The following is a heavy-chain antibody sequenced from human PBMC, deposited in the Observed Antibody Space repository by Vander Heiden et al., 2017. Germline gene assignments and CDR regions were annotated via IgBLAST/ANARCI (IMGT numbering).Heavy chain of an antibody. Sequence: EVQLVESGGGLVQPGGSLRLSCAAPGFTFSSYSMNWVRQAPGKGLEWVSYISSSSSTIYYADAVKGRFTISRDNAKKSLYLKMKRMREEDTAVYYCARDGAGWAGPGYWGQGTMVTVYS. V-gene: IGHV3-48*02. D-gene: IGHD6-19*01. J-gene: IGHJ4*02. CDR2: ISSSSSTI. CDR1: GFTFSSYS. CDR3: ARDGAGWAGPGY.